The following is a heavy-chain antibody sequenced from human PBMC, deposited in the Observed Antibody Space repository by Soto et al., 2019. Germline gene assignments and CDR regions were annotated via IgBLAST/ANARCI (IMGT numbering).Heavy chain of an antibody. Sequence: EVQLVESGGGLVQPGGSLRLSCAASGFTVSSNYMSWVRQAPGKGLEWVSVIYSGGSTYYADSVKGRFTISRDNYKNTLYLQMNSLRAEDTAVYYCARDRVGGYYYDYFDYWGQGTLVTVSS. J-gene: IGHJ4*02. CDR1: GFTVSSNY. CDR2: IYSGGST. V-gene: IGHV3-66*01. D-gene: IGHD3-22*01. CDR3: ARDRVGGYYYDYFDY.